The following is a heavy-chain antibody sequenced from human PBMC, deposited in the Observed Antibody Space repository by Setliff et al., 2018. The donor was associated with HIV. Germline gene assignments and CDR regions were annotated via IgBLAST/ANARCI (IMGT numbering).Heavy chain of an antibody. CDR2: ISANNGSS. CDR3: AREGQWLDLGDAFDI. D-gene: IGHD6-19*01. Sequence: GASVKVSCKSSGYTFTKYGITWVRQAPGQGLEWMGWISANNGSSYFAQKLQDRVTMTSDTSTSTAYMELRSLRSDDTAVYYCAREGQWLDLGDAFDIWGQGTVVTVSS. J-gene: IGHJ3*02. V-gene: IGHV1-18*01. CDR1: GYTFTKYG.